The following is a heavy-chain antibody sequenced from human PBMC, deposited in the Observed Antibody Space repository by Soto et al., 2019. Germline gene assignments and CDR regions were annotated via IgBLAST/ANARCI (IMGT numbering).Heavy chain of an antibody. CDR3: VRGGAVAVVATYFFDY. CDR1: GFTFSSHW. Sequence: EEQLVESGGGLVQPGGSLRLSCAASGFTFSSHWMHWVRQAPGKGLVWGSRINSDGSSASYADSVKGRFTISRDNAKNTLYLQMNGLRAEDTAVYYCVRGGAVAVVATYFFDYWGQGTQVTVSS. CDR2: INSDGSSA. D-gene: IGHD2-15*01. J-gene: IGHJ4*02. V-gene: IGHV3-74*01.